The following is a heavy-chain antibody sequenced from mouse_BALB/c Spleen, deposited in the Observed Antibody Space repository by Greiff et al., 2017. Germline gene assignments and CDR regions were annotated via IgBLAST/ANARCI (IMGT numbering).Heavy chain of an antibody. CDR3: ARGTTVVRYFDV. V-gene: IGHV7-1*02. CDR2: SRNKANDYTT. J-gene: IGHJ1*01. CDR1: GFTFSDFY. D-gene: IGHD1-1*01. Sequence: EVQGVESGGGLVQPGGSLRLSCATSGFTFSDFYMEWVRQPPGKRLEWIAASRNKANDYTTEYSASVKGRFIVSRDTSQSILYLQMNALRAEDTAIYYCARGTTVVRYFDVWGAGTTVTVSS.